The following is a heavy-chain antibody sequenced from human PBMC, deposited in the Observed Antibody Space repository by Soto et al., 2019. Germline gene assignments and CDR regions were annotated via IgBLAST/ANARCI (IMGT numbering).Heavy chain of an antibody. Sequence: EVQLLESGGGLVRPGGSLRLSCAASGFNFSSYAMSWVRQAPGKGLEWVSTISGSDGRTYSTDSVKGRFTISRDNSRNTAYLQMNSLRVEDTAVYYCAKGVSQYTPLALFDYWGRGTLVTVSS. J-gene: IGHJ4*02. CDR2: ISGSDGRT. D-gene: IGHD5-18*01. CDR3: AKGVSQYTPLALFDY. CDR1: GFNFSSYA. V-gene: IGHV3-23*01.